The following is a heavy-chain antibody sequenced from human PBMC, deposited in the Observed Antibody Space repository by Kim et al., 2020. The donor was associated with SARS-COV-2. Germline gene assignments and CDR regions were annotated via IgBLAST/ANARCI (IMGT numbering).Heavy chain of an antibody. J-gene: IGHJ4*02. CDR3: ARLPYYNDLDY. D-gene: IGHD3-22*01. CDR2: IKQDGGEK. Sequence: GGSLRLSCAASGFTFSSYWMSWVRQAPGKGLEWVSNIKQDGGEKYYADSVRGRFTISRDNAKNSLYLQMNSLRAEDTALYYCARLPYYNDLDYWGQGPLVTVSS. CDR1: GFTFSSYW. V-gene: IGHV3-7*01.